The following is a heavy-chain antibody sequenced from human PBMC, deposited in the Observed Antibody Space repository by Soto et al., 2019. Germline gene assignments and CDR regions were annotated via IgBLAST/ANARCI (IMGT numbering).Heavy chain of an antibody. CDR2: ISSSTNTI. J-gene: IGHJ5*02. CDR1: GFTFSSYS. D-gene: IGHD2-2*01. Sequence: GGSLRLSCAASGFTFSSYSMNWVRQAPGKGLEWISYISSSTNTIYYSDSVKGRFTISRDNAKNSLYLQMNSLRDEDTAVYYCSRVGYCSSTSCRDFNYFNPWGQGTLVTVSS. CDR3: SRVGYCSSTSCRDFNYFNP. V-gene: IGHV3-48*02.